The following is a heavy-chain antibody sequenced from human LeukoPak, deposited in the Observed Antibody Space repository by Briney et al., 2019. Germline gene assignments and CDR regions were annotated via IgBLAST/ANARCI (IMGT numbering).Heavy chain of an antibody. CDR2: GDYSGGT. V-gene: IGHV4-4*02. CDR3: AGERGEEYSSGWYKRNYFDN. Sequence: PSGTLSLTCAVSGGSISSSNWWNWVRQPPGKGLEWIASGDYSGGTYYNPSLESRVAISADMSKNQFSLKLTSVTGADTAVYYCAGERGEEYSSGWYKRNYFDNWGQGIRVTVSS. D-gene: IGHD6-19*01. J-gene: IGHJ4*02. CDR1: GGSISSSNW.